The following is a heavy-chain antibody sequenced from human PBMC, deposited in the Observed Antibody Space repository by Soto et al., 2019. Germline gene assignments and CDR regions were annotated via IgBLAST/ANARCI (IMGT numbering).Heavy chain of an antibody. D-gene: IGHD6-19*01. CDR3: ARDGRAVAGTYYYYGMDV. CDR1: GGTFSSCA. J-gene: IGHJ6*02. V-gene: IGHV1-69*13. CDR2: IIPIFGTA. Sequence: SVKVSCKASGGTFSSCAISWVRQAPGQGLEWMGGIIPIFGTANYAQKFQGRVTITADESTSTAYMELSSLRSEDTAVYYCARDGRAVAGTYYYYGMDVWGQGTTVTVSS.